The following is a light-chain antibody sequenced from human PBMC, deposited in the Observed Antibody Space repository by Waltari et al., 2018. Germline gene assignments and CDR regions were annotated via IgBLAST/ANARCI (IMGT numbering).Light chain of an antibody. CDR1: QSLSSTY. CDR2: GAS. J-gene: IGKJ2*01. CDR3: QQYGRSPYT. Sequence: EIVLTQSPGTLSLSPGERATLSCRASQSLSSTYLALYQQKPGQAPRLLIYGASSRATGIPDRFSGSGSGTDFTLSISRLEPEDSAVYYCQQYGRSPYTFGQGTKLEIK. V-gene: IGKV3-20*01.